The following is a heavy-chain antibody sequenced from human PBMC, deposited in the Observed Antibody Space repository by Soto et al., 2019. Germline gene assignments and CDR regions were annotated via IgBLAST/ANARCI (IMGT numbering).Heavy chain of an antibody. CDR1: GYSFTSYW. CDR2: IYPGDSDT. V-gene: IGHV5-51*01. J-gene: IGHJ3*02. CDR3: ARGRQQLVNHDAFDI. Sequence: PGESLKISCTASGYSFTSYWIGWVRQMPGKGLEWMGIIYPGDSDTRYSPSFQGQVTISADKSISTAYLQWSSLKASDTAVYYCARGRQQLVNHDAFDIWGQGTMVTVSS. D-gene: IGHD6-13*01.